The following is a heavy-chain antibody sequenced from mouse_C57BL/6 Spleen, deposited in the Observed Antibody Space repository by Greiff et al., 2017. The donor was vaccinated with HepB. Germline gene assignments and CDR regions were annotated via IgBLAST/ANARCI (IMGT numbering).Heavy chain of an antibody. CDR2: INPGSGGT. D-gene: IGHD1-1*01. Sequence: QVQLKQSGAELVRPGTSVKVSCKASGYAFTNYLIEWVKQRPGQGLEWIGVINPGSGGTNYNEKFKGKATLTADKSSSTAYMQLSSLTSEDSAVYFCARREVFITTVVAKDYWGQGTTLTVSS. J-gene: IGHJ2*01. CDR3: ARREVFITTVVAKDY. V-gene: IGHV1-54*01. CDR1: GYAFTNYL.